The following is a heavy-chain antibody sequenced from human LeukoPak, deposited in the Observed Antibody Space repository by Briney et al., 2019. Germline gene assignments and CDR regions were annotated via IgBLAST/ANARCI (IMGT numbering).Heavy chain of an antibody. CDR2: IKSKTDGGTT. CDR1: GFTFSNAW. V-gene: IGHV3-15*01. D-gene: IGHD3-3*01. CDR3: TTLSPVRFLEWLLKPYYYMDV. J-gene: IGHJ6*03. Sequence: GGSLRLSCAASGFTFSNAWMSWVRQAPGKGLEWVGRIKSKTDGGTTDYAAPVKGRFTISRDDSKNTLYLQMNSLKTEDTAVYYCTTLSPVRFLEWLLKPYYYMDVWGKGTTVTVSS.